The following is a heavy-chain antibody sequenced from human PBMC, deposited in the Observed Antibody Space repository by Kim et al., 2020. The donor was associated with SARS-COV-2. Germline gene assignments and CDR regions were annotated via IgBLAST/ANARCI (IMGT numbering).Heavy chain of an antibody. CDR3: AREPQEGGSCFGY. V-gene: IGHV1-2*02. J-gene: IGHJ4*02. CDR2: INPNSGGT. Sequence: ASVKVSCKASGYTFTGYYLHWVRQAPGQGLEWMGWINPNSGGTNYAQKFQGRVTMTRDTSISTAYMDLSSLRSDDTAVYYCAREPQEGGSCFGYWGQGTLVTVSS. D-gene: IGHD2-15*01. CDR1: GYTFTGYY.